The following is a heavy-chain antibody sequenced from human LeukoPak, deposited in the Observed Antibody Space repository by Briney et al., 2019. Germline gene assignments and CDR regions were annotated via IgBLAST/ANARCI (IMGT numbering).Heavy chain of an antibody. Sequence: GGSLRLSCAASGFTFSSYGMHWVRQAPGRGLEWVAVISYDGSNKYYADSVKGRFTISRDNSKNTLYLQMNSLRAEDTAVYYCAKDYSNFLDYWGQGTLVTVSS. CDR3: AKDYSNFLDY. V-gene: IGHV3-30*18. J-gene: IGHJ4*02. CDR1: GFTFSSYG. CDR2: ISYDGSNK. D-gene: IGHD4-11*01.